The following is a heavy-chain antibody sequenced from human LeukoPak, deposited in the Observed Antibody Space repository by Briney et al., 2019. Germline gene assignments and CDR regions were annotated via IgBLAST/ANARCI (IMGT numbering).Heavy chain of an antibody. D-gene: IGHD3-3*01. Sequence: GGSLTLSCAASDSSFRSHDMSWVRQTSEKGLEWVSSIAADDASFYADSVRGRFTISRDKSQNILYLQMKSLRADDTAIYYCAKGPNFYSWRALDYWGQGSLVTVSS. CDR1: DSSFRSHD. J-gene: IGHJ4*02. V-gene: IGHV3-23*01. CDR3: AKGPNFYSWRALDY. CDR2: IAADDAS.